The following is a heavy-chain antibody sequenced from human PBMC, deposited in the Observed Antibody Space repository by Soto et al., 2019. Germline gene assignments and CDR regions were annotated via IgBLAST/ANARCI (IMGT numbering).Heavy chain of an antibody. CDR2: ISGSGGSS. J-gene: IGHJ6*02. Sequence: PGGSLRLSCAASGFAFSTYAMTWVRQAPGKGLEWVLVISGSGGSSYYAASVKGRFTISRDNSKNTLYLQMNGLRAEDTALYYCAKVTKRAAAGRYEYYKYGMDVWGQGTTVTVSS. V-gene: IGHV3-23*01. D-gene: IGHD6-13*01. CDR1: GFAFSTYA. CDR3: AKVTKRAAAGRYEYYKYGMDV.